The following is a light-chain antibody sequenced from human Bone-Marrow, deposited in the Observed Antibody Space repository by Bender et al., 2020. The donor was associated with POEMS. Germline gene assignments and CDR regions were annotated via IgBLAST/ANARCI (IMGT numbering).Light chain of an antibody. CDR3: ASWDDSLSGVV. Sequence: QSVLTQPPSASGTPGQRVTISCSGGSSNIGAHAVNWYQHLPGTAPKLLIYSSHRRPSEVPDRFSGSGSGTSASLAISGLRSEDEAEYYCASWDDSLSGVVFGGGTKLTVL. V-gene: IGLV1-47*02. J-gene: IGLJ2*01. CDR1: SSNIGAHA. CDR2: SSH.